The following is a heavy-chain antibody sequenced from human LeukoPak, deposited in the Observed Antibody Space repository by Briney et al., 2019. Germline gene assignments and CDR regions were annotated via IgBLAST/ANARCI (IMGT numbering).Heavy chain of an antibody. CDR2: IYYSGST. V-gene: IGHV4-39*01. CDR1: GGSISSRSYY. CDR3: ARHGSIAARPRVGYYYYYMDV. D-gene: IGHD6-6*01. J-gene: IGHJ6*03. Sequence: SETLSLTCTVSGGSISSRSYYWGWIRQPPGKGLEWIGSIYYSGSTYYNPSLKSRVTISVDTSKNQFSLKLSSVTAADTAVYYCARHGSIAARPRVGYYYYYMDVWGKGTTVTVSS.